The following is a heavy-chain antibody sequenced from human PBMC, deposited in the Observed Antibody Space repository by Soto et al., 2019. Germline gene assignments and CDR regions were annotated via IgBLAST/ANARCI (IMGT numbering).Heavy chain of an antibody. CDR3: ARDYYDSSGYAY. CDR2: ISAYNGNT. D-gene: IGHD3-22*01. Sequence: FISCGIIFVRPAPGQGLEWMGWISAYNGNTNYAQKLQGRVTMTTDTSTSTAYMELRSLRSDDTAVYYCARDYYDSSGYAYWGQGTMVTVSS. CDR1: FISCG. J-gene: IGHJ4*02. V-gene: IGHV1-18*04.